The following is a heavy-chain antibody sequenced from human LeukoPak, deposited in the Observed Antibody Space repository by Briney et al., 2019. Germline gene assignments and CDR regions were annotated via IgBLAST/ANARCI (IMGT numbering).Heavy chain of an antibody. Sequence: GGSLRLSCGASGFSFSGYWMTWVRQVPGKGLEWVANINQDANKKYYVDSVKGRFTISRDNAKKSLFLDMNSLRAEDTAVYYCVRDLSPSDGSGTWYDVFDIWGQGTMVTVSS. V-gene: IGHV3-7*01. CDR3: VRDLSPSDGSGTWYDVFDI. J-gene: IGHJ3*02. D-gene: IGHD3-22*01. CDR1: GFSFSGYW. CDR2: INQDANKK.